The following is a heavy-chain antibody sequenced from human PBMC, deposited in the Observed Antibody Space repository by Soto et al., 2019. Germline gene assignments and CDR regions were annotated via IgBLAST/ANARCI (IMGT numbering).Heavy chain of an antibody. J-gene: IGHJ6*03. CDR2: MNPNSGNT. V-gene: IGHV1-8*01. Sequence: QVQLVQSGADVKKPGASVKVSCKASGYTFTSYDINWVRQATGQGLEWMGWMNPNSGNTGYAQKFQGRVTMTRNTSISTAYMELSSLRSEDTAVYYCAIDSNYGYDMDVWGKGTTVTVSS. D-gene: IGHD4-4*01. CDR3: AIDSNYGYDMDV. CDR1: GYTFTSYD.